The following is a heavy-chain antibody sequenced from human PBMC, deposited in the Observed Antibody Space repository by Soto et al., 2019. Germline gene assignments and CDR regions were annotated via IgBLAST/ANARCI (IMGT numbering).Heavy chain of an antibody. Sequence: PGACLKISCWGSWYSFTSYWISLVRQMPGKDREWMGRIDPSDSYTNYSPSSQGHVTISADKSISTAYLQWSSLKASDTAMYYCARHPVVDIVAMYGMDVWGQGTTVTVSS. V-gene: IGHV5-10-1*01. CDR1: WYSFTSYW. J-gene: IGHJ6*02. CDR3: ARHPVVDIVAMYGMDV. CDR2: IDPSDSYT. D-gene: IGHD5-12*01.